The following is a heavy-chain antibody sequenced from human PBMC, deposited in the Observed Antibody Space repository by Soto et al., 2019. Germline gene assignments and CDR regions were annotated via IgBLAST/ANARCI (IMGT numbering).Heavy chain of an antibody. CDR1: GGSISNYY. J-gene: IGHJ5*02. Sequence: ETLSLTCNVSGGSISNYYWTWVRQSPEKGLEWIGYMYYNGNINYNPSLKSRVTVSIDTSKNQFSLTLKSVTAADTAVYYCASGGNWFDPWGQGVLVTVSS. D-gene: IGHD3-16*01. CDR2: MYYNGNI. V-gene: IGHV4-59*01. CDR3: ASGGNWFDP.